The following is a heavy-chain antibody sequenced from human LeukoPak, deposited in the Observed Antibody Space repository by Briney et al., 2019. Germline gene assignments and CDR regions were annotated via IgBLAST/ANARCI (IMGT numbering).Heavy chain of an antibody. Sequence: PGGSLRLSCAASGFTFSSYGMHWVRQAPGKGLEWVAFIRYDGSNKYYADSVKGRFTISRDNSKNTLYLQMNSLRAEDTAVYYCAKPAFRGSGSSNFDYWGQGTLVTVSS. V-gene: IGHV3-30*02. CDR1: GFTFSSYG. CDR3: AKPAFRGSGSSNFDY. J-gene: IGHJ4*02. D-gene: IGHD3-10*01. CDR2: IRYDGSNK.